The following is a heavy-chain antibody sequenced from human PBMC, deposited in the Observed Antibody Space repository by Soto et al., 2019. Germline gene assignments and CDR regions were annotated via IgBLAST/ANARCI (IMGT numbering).Heavy chain of an antibody. CDR3: TRDRTLWFGELTFDY. CDR2: IRSKAYGATT. CDR1: GFTFGDYA. Sequence: GGSLRLSCTASGFTFGDYAMSWFRQAPGKGLEWVSFIRSKAYGATTEYAASVEGRFTISRDDSKSIAYLQMNSLKTEDTAVYYCTRDRTLWFGELTFDYWGQGTLVTVSS. D-gene: IGHD3-10*01. V-gene: IGHV3-49*03. J-gene: IGHJ4*02.